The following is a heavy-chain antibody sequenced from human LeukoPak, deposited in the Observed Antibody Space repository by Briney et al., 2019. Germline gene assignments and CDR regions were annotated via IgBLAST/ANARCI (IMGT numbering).Heavy chain of an antibody. CDR1: GFSFSNYW. CDR3: TREKDYYDSSGYYRDAFDI. J-gene: IGHJ3*02. D-gene: IGHD3-22*01. Sequence: PGGSLRLSCAASGFSFSNYWMHWVRQAPGKGLVWVSRINSDGSSTSYADSVKGRFTISRDNAKNTLYLQMNSLRAEDTAVYYCTREKDYYDSSGYYRDAFDIWGQGTKVTASS. V-gene: IGHV3-74*01. CDR2: INSDGSST.